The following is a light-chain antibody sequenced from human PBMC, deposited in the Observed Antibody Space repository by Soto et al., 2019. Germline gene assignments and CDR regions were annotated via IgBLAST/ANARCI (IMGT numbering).Light chain of an antibody. J-gene: IGKJ5*01. CDR1: QAVNSW. V-gene: IGKV1-12*01. CDR2: DVS. Sequence: DNQLTQSPSSISASVGDRVTITCRASQAVNSWLAWFQQKPGMAPKLVIYDVSSLQSGVPSRFSSSGSGTEFTLTISSLQPEDFATYYCQQSNNHPTSFGQGTRREIK. CDR3: QQSNNHPTS.